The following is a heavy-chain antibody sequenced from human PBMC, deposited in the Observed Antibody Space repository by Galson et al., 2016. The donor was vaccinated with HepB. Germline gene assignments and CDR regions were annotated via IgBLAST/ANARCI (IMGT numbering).Heavy chain of an antibody. J-gene: IGHJ4*02. CDR3: SRVGGVTIFGVDPHPLVRFDY. Sequence: SVKVSCKASGYSFTSYAIHRVRQAPGQRLERMGRINSGNGNTKYSQKFQDRFTITRDTAASTAYMELNSLRSEDTAAYYCSRVGGVTIFGVDPHPLVRFDYWGQGTLVTVSS. D-gene: IGHD3-3*01. CDR2: INSGNGNT. V-gene: IGHV1-3*01. CDR1: GYSFTSYA.